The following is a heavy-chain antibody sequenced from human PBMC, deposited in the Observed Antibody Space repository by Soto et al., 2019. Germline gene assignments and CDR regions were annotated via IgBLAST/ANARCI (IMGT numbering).Heavy chain of an antibody. J-gene: IGHJ3*02. CDR1: GYSFTSYW. CDR3: ARVYCSGGSCYNSFDI. Sequence: GESLKISCKGSGYSFTSYWIGWVRQMPGKGLEWMGIIYPGDSDTRYSPSFQGQVTISADKSISTAYLQLSSLKVSDTAIYYCARVYCSGGSCYNSFDIWGQGTMVTVSS. D-gene: IGHD2-15*01. V-gene: IGHV5-51*01. CDR2: IYPGDSDT.